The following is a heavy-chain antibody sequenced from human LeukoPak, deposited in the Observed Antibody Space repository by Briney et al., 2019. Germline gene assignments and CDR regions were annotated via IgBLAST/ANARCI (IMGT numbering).Heavy chain of an antibody. Sequence: PGGSLRLSCAASGFTFSSYEMNWVRQAPGKGLEWVSYISSSGSTMYYADSVKGRFTISRDNAKNSLYLRMNSLRAEDTAVYYCARDSPGSNYDTAWGQGTLVTVSS. CDR1: GFTFSSYE. J-gene: IGHJ5*02. D-gene: IGHD4-11*01. V-gene: IGHV3-48*03. CDR2: ISSSGSTM. CDR3: ARDSPGSNYDTA.